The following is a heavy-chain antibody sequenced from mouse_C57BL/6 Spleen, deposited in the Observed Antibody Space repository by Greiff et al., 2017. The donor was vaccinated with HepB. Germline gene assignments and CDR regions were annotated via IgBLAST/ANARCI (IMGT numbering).Heavy chain of an antibody. V-gene: IGHV1-22*01. CDR2: INPNNGGT. J-gene: IGHJ4*01. CDR3: ASFWALYDYDDAMDY. D-gene: IGHD2-4*01. Sequence: EVQLQESGPELVKPGASVKMSCKASGYTFTDYNMHWVKQSHGKSLEWIGYINPNNGGTSYNQKFKGKATLTVNKSSSTAYMELRSLTSEDSAVYYCASFWALYDYDDAMDYWGQGTSVTVSS. CDR1: GYTFTDYN.